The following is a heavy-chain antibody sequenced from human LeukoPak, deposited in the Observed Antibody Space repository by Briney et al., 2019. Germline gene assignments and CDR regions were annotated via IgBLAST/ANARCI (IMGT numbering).Heavy chain of an antibody. CDR3: ASGRGYSYGPDSYYFDY. D-gene: IGHD5-18*01. Sequence: GGSLRLSCAASGFTFSSYAMSWVRQAPGKGLEWVSAISGSGGSTYYADSVKGRFTISRDNSKNTLYLQMNSLRAEDTAVYYCASGRGYSYGPDSYYFDYWGQGTLVTVSS. CDR2: ISGSGGST. J-gene: IGHJ4*02. CDR1: GFTFSSYA. V-gene: IGHV3-23*01.